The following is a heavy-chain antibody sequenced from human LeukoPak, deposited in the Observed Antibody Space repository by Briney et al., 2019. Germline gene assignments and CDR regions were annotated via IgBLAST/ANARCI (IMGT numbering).Heavy chain of an antibody. Sequence: PSETLSLTCTVSGGSISSSSYYWGWIRQPPGKGLEWIGSIYYSGSTYYNPSLKSRVTISVDTSMNQFSLKLSSVTAADTAVYYCARLRLWLPYSSGWPDYWGQGTLVTVSS. CDR3: ARLRLWLPYSSGWPDY. CDR1: GGSISSSSYY. V-gene: IGHV4-39*07. J-gene: IGHJ4*02. CDR2: IYYSGST. D-gene: IGHD6-19*01.